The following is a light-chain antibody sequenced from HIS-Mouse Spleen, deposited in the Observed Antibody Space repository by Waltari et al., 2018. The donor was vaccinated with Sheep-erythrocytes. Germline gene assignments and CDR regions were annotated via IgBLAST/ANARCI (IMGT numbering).Light chain of an antibody. J-gene: IGLJ1*01. CDR2: DVS. Sequence: QSALTQPRPVSGSPGQSVHISCTGTSSAVAGYDYLSWYQQHPGKAPKLMIYDVSKRPSGVPDRFSGSKSGNTASLTISGLQAEDEADYYCCSYAGSYNHVFATGTKVTVL. V-gene: IGLV2-11*01. CDR3: CSYAGSYNHV. CDR1: SSAVAGYDY.